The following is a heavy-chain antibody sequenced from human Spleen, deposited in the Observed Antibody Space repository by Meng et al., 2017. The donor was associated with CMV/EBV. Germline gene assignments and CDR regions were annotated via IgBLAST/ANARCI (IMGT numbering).Heavy chain of an antibody. CDR2: IYYSGST. J-gene: IGHJ4*02. Sequence: SCTVSGGSINSSNYYWGWIRQPPGKGLEWIGSIYYSGSTYYNPSLKSRVTISVDTSKNHFSLKLSSVTAADTAVYYCARDPVVHYDSSNYYFDYWGQGTLVTVSS. D-gene: IGHD3-22*01. V-gene: IGHV4-39*07. CDR3: ARDPVVHYDSSNYYFDY. CDR1: GGSINSSNYY.